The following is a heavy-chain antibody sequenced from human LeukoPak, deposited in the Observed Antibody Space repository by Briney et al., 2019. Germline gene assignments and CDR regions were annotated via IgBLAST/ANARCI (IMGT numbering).Heavy chain of an antibody. J-gene: IGHJ1*01. D-gene: IGHD4/OR15-4a*01. CDR1: GFTFDDYG. CDR3: ARDRVLRSAGLNHFQH. Sequence: GGSLRLSCAASGFTFDDYGMSWVRQAPGKGLEWVSGINWNGGSTGYADSVKGRFTISRDNAKNSLYLKMNSLRAEDTALYYCARDRVLRSAGLNHFQHWGQGTLVTVSS. CDR2: INWNGGST. V-gene: IGHV3-20*04.